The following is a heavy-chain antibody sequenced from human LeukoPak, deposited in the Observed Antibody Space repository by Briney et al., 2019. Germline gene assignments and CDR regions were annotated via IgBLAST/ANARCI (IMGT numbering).Heavy chain of an antibody. D-gene: IGHD6-19*01. J-gene: IGHJ4*02. CDR3: ARRRDYSSGWPN. CDR2: IYTGGTT. CDR1: GFTVSSIY. Sequence: GGSLRLSCAGFTVSSIYMNWVRQAPGKGLEWVSVIYTGGTTYYADSVKGRFTISRDNSKNTLYLQMNSLRAEDTAVYYCARRRDYSSGWPNWGQGTLVTVSS. V-gene: IGHV3-66*04.